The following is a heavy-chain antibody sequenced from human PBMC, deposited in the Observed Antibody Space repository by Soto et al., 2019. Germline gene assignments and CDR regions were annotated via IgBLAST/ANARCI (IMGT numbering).Heavy chain of an antibody. J-gene: IGHJ6*02. CDR2: IYHSGST. CDR3: ARDAISGWYRDGMDV. Sequence: SETLSLTCAVSGGSISSSNWWSWVRQPPGKGLEWIGEIYHSGSTNYNPSLKSRVTISVDKSKNQFSLKLSSVTAADTAVYYCARDAISGWYRDGMDVWGQGTTVTVSS. D-gene: IGHD6-19*01. CDR1: GGSISSSNW. V-gene: IGHV4-4*02.